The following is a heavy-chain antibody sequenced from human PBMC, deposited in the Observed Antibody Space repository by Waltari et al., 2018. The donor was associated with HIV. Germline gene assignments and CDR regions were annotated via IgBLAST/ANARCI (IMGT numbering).Heavy chain of an antibody. CDR2: INSDGSST. Sequence: EVQLVESGGGLVQPGGSLRLSCAASGFTFSRYWMHWVGQAPGKGLVWVSRINSDGSSTSSADSVKGRLIISRDNAKNTLYLQMNSLRAEDTAVYYCARDLRYYRSGSYSYYGLDVWGQGTTVTVSS. CDR1: GFTFSRYW. J-gene: IGHJ6*02. CDR3: ARDLRYYRSGSYSYYGLDV. D-gene: IGHD3-10*01. V-gene: IGHV3-74*01.